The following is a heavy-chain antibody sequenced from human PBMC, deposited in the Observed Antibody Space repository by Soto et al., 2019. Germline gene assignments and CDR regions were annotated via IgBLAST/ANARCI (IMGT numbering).Heavy chain of an antibody. CDR1: GYTLTELS. D-gene: IGHD3-16*01. Sequence: ASVKVSCKVSGYTLTELSMHWVRQAPGKGLEWMGGFDPEDGETIYAQRFQGRVTMTEDTSTDTAYMELSSLRSEDTAVYYCATGVEVVYIWGLPTAPPVYWGQGTLVTVSS. CDR2: FDPEDGET. CDR3: ATGVEVVYIWGLPTAPPVY. V-gene: IGHV1-24*01. J-gene: IGHJ4*02.